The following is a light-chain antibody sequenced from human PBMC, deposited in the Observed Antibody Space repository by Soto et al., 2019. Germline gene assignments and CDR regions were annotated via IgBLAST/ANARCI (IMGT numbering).Light chain of an antibody. CDR1: QSVSSN. J-gene: IGKJ1*01. CDR2: GSS. V-gene: IGKV3-15*01. Sequence: EIVMTQSPATLSVSPGERATLSCRASQSVSSNLAWYQQKPGQAPRLLIYGSSTRAPGIPARFSCSGSGKEFTLTISSLQSEDFAVYYCKQYNNWPPWTFGQGTKVEIK. CDR3: KQYNNWPPWT.